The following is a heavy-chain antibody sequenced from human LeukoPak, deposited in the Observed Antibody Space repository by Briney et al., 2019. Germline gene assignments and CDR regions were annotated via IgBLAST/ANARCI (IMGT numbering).Heavy chain of an antibody. CDR2: IYYSGST. V-gene: IGHV4-59*12. J-gene: IGHJ3*02. CDR3: ARSEWFGESISGHAFDI. D-gene: IGHD3-10*01. Sequence: SETLSLTCTVSGGSISSYYWSWIRQPPGKGLEWIGYIYYSGSTNYNPSLKSRVTISVDRSKNQFSLKLSSVTAADTAVYYCARSEWFGESISGHAFDIWGQGTMVTVSS. CDR1: GGSISSYY.